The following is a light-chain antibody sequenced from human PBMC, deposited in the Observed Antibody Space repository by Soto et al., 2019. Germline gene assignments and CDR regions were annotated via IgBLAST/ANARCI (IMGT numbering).Light chain of an antibody. J-gene: IGKJ1*01. CDR2: GAS. V-gene: IGKV3-15*01. CDR1: QSVSSN. CDR3: QHYNNWPRT. Sequence: EIVMTQSPATLSVSPGERATLSCRASQSVSSNLAWYQQKPGQAPRLLIYGASTRATGIPARFSGRGSGTEFTLTISSLQSADFAVYYCQHYNNWPRTFGQATKVEIK.